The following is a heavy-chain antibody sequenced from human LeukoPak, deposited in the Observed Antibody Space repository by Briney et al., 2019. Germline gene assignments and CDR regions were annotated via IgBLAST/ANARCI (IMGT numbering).Heavy chain of an antibody. D-gene: IGHD6-19*01. CDR3: ARSRVAGKGVKYFDY. J-gene: IGHJ4*02. V-gene: IGHV4-31*03. Sequence: SETLSLTCTVSGGSISSGGYYWSWIRQHPGKGLEWIGYIYYSGSTYYNPSLESRVTISVDTSKNQFSLKLSSVTAADTAVYYCARSRVAGKGVKYFDYWGQGTLVTVSS. CDR2: IYYSGST. CDR1: GGSISSGGYY.